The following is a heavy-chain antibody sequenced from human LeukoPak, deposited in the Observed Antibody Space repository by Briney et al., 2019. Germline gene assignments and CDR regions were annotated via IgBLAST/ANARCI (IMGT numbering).Heavy chain of an antibody. CDR3: ARGTFYYDSSDYFVFGPEYFKN. V-gene: IGHV3-30*03. D-gene: IGHD3-22*01. Sequence: PGGSLRLSCAASGFTFSRFAAHWVRQAPGKGLEWVAVISNDGTIKYYADSVKGRFTISRDNSRDALFLQMNSLRIEDTAVYYCARGTFYYDSSDYFVFGPEYFKNWGQGTLVTVSS. CDR1: GFTFSRFA. CDR2: ISNDGTIK. J-gene: IGHJ1*01.